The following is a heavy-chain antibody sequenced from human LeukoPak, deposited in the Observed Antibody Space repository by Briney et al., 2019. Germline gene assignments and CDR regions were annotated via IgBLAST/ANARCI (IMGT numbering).Heavy chain of an antibody. CDR1: GGSISSYY. CDR3: ARRSHIWFGEINWFDP. V-gene: IGHV4-59*01. J-gene: IGHJ5*02. D-gene: IGHD3-10*01. CDR2: IYYSGST. Sequence: SETLSLTCTVSGGSISSYYWSWIRQPPGKGLEWIGYIYYSGSTNYNPSLKSRVTISVDTSKNQFSLKLSSVTAADTAVYYCARRSHIWFGEINWFDPWGQGTLVTVSS.